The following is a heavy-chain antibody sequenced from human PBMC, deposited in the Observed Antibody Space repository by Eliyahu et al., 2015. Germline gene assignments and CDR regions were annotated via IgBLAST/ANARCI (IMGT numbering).Heavy chain of an antibody. V-gene: IGHV4-39*01. Sequence: QLQLQESGPGLVKPSETLSLTCTVXGXSXXXSXXYWGWIRQPPGKGXEWIGGIXYSGSTYYNPSLKSRVTISVDTSKNQFSLKLSSVTAADTAVYYCARHVFPMVQGAGGWFDPWGQGTLVTVSS. CDR3: ARHVFPMVQGAGGWFDP. J-gene: IGHJ5*02. D-gene: IGHD3-10*01. CDR2: IXYSGST. CDR1: GXSXXXSXXY.